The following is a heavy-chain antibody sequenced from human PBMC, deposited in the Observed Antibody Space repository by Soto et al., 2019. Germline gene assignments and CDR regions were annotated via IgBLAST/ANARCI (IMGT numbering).Heavy chain of an antibody. D-gene: IGHD3-10*01. CDR1: GFTFSSYA. V-gene: IGHV3-23*01. Sequence: GGSLRLSCAASGFTFSSYAMSWVRQAPGKGLEWVSAISGSGGSTYYADSVKGRFTISRDNSKNTLYLQMNSLRAEDTAVYYCSMVRGVIPYYYYMDVWGKGTTVTVSS. CDR3: SMVRGVIPYYYYMDV. J-gene: IGHJ6*03. CDR2: ISGSGGST.